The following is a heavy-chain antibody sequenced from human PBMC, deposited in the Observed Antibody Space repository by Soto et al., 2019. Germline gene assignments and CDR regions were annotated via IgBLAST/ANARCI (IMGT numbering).Heavy chain of an antibody. J-gene: IGHJ5*02. Sequence: ASVKVSRKASGGTFSSYTISWVRQAPGQGLEWMGRIIPILGIANYAQKFQGRVTITADKSTSTAYMELSSLRSEDTAVYYCARLIVVPAASTTPWFDPWGQGTLVTVSS. D-gene: IGHD2-2*01. CDR3: ARLIVVPAASTTPWFDP. CDR1: GGTFSSYT. CDR2: IIPILGIA. V-gene: IGHV1-69*02.